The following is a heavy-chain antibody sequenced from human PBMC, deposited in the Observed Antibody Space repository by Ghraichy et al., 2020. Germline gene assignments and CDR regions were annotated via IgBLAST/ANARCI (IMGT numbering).Heavy chain of an antibody. Sequence: ASVKVSCKASGYTFTGYYMHWVRQAPGQGLEWMGWINPNSGGTNYAQKFQGWVTMTRDTSISTAYMELSRLRSDDTAVYYCARAGVVGSGSTYYYYGMDVWGQGTTVTVSS. CDR2: INPNSGGT. J-gene: IGHJ6*02. V-gene: IGHV1-2*04. CDR1: GYTFTGYY. D-gene: IGHD3-10*01. CDR3: ARAGVVGSGSTYYYYGMDV.